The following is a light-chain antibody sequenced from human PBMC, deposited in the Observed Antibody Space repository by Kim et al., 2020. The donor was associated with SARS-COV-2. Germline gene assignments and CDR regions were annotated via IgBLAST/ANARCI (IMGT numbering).Light chain of an antibody. J-gene: IGKJ2*01. CDR2: GAS. CDR1: QTISSSY. V-gene: IGKV3-20*01. CDR3: QRFGSSMYT. Sequence: PGERATLSCRNSQTISSSYLAWYQQKPGQAPRLLIYGASSRATGIPDRFSGRGSGTDFTLTISRLEPEDFAVYYCQRFGSSMYTFGQGTKLEI.